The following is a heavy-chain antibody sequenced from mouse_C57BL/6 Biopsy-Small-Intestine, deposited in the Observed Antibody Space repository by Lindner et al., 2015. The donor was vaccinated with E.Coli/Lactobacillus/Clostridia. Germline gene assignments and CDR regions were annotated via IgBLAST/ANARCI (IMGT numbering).Heavy chain of an antibody. V-gene: IGHV1-85*01. CDR2: IYPRDGST. J-gene: IGHJ3*01. D-gene: IGHD2-4*01. Sequence: VQLQESGPELVKPGASVKLSCKASGYTFTNYDINWVKQRPGQGLEWIGWIYPRDGSTVYNEKFKGKATLTVDTSSITAYMELHSLTSEDSAVFFCARYDYDGAYWGQGTLVTVSA. CDR1: GYTFTNYD. CDR3: ARYDYDGAY.